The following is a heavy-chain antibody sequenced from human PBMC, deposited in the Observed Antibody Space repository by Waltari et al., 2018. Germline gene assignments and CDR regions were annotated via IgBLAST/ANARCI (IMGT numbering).Heavy chain of an antibody. D-gene: IGHD3-10*01. J-gene: IGHJ4*02. V-gene: IGHV3-48*01. Sequence: EVQLVESGGGLVQPGGSLRLSCAASGFTFSSYSMNWVRQDPGKGLEWVSYISSSSSTIYYAYSVKGRFTISRDNAKNSLYLQMNSLRAEDTAVYYCARDYYYGSGSYQNFDYWGQGTLVTVSS. CDR3: ARDYYYGSGSYQNFDY. CDR1: GFTFSSYS. CDR2: ISSSSSTI.